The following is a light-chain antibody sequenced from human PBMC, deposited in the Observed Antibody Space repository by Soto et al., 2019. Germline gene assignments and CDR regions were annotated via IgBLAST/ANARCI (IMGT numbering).Light chain of an antibody. Sequence: DTQMTQSPSYLSASVGDRISITCRASQTASNYVNWYQQKPGKATTLLISATSTLQSGVPSRFRGSGSGTDFTLTITSMQPEDFATYYCQQTYTTPRTFGQGTKVAIK. CDR3: QQTYTTPRT. J-gene: IGKJ1*01. V-gene: IGKV1-39*01. CDR1: QTASNY. CDR2: ATS.